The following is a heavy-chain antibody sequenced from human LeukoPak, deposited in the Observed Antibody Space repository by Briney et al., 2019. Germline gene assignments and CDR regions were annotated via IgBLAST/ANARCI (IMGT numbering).Heavy chain of an antibody. Sequence: SETLSLTCTVSGGSISSGSYYWSWIRQPAGKGLEWIGRIYTSGSTNYNPSLKSRVTISVDTSKNQFSLKLSSVTAADTAVYYCAREYCAVDYWGQGTLVTVSS. V-gene: IGHV4-61*02. D-gene: IGHD2-21*02. J-gene: IGHJ4*02. CDR3: AREYCAVDY. CDR2: IYTSGST. CDR1: GGSISSGSYY.